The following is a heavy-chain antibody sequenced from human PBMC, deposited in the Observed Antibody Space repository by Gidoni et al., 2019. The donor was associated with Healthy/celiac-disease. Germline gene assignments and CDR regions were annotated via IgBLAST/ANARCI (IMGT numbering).Heavy chain of an antibody. CDR2: IYYSGST. CDR3: ARPTKDTAMVWGWYFDL. D-gene: IGHD5-18*01. CDR1: GGSISSGDYY. V-gene: IGHV4-30-4*08. J-gene: IGHJ2*01. Sequence: QVQLQESGPGLVKPSQTLSLPCTVSGGSISSGDYYWSWIRQPPGKGLEWIGYIYYSGSTYYNPSLKSRVTISVDTSKNQFSLKLSSVTAADTAVYYCARPTKDTAMVWGWYFDLWGRGTLVTVSS.